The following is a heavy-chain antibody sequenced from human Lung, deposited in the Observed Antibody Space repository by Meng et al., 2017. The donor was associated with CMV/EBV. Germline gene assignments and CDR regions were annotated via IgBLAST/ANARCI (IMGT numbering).Heavy chain of an antibody. V-gene: IGHV4-59*01. D-gene: IGHD2-2*01. CDR2: IYYSGST. CDR1: GGSISSYY. CDR3: ARDLGYCSSTSCYYYYGMDV. Sequence: GSLRLSCTVSGGSISSYYWSWIRQPPGKGLEWIGYIYYSGSTNYNPSLKSRVTISVDTSKNQFSLKLSSVTAADTAVYYCARDLGYCSSTSCYYYYGMDVWGQGTTVTVPS. J-gene: IGHJ6*02.